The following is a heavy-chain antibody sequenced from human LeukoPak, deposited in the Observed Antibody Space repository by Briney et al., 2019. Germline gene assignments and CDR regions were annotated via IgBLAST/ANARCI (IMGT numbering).Heavy chain of an antibody. V-gene: IGHV3-33*01. Sequence: GRSLRLSCAASGFTFSSYGMHWVRQAPGKGLEWVAVIWYDGSNKYYADSVKGRFTISRDNSKNTLYLQMNSLGAEDTAVYYCARVGYSSGWSDYWGQGTLVTVSS. CDR1: GFTFSSYG. J-gene: IGHJ4*02. CDR2: IWYDGSNK. D-gene: IGHD6-19*01. CDR3: ARVGYSSGWSDY.